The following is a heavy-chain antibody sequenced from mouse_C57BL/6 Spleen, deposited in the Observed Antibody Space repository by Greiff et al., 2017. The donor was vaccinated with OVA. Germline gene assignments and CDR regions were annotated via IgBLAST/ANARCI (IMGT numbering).Heavy chain of an antibody. CDR1: GYAFSSYW. CDR3: ARSPYYSNSAWFAY. Sequence: VQLQQSGAELVKPGASVKISCKASGYAFSSYWMNWVKQRPGKGLEWIGQIYPGDGDTNYNGKFKGKATLTADKSSSTAYMQLSSLTSEDSAVYFCARSPYYSNSAWFAYWGQGTLVTVSA. J-gene: IGHJ3*01. D-gene: IGHD2-5*01. CDR2: IYPGDGDT. V-gene: IGHV1-80*01.